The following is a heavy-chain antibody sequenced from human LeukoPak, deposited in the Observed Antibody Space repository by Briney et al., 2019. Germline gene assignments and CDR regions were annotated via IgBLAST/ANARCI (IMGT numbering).Heavy chain of an antibody. J-gene: IGHJ3*02. V-gene: IGHV3-23*01. CDR1: GFIFSSFA. Sequence: PGGSLRLSCAASGFIFSSFAMSWVRQAPGKGLDWVSGISGGSENAYYADSVKGRFTISRDNSKNTLDLHMTSPTADDTAVYYCANMQLVKGVFEIWGQGTRVTVSS. CDR3: ANMQLVKGVFEI. CDR2: ISGGSENA. D-gene: IGHD6-13*01.